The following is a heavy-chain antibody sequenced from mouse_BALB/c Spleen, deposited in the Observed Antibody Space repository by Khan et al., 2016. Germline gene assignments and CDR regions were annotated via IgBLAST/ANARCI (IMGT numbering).Heavy chain of an antibody. CDR3: ARSNYGNYEEGYTMDY. CDR1: GFNIKDTY. Sequence: VQLQQSGAELVKPGASVKLSCTASGFNIKDTYMHWVKQRPEQGLEWLGRIDPANGNTKYDPKFQGKATITADPSSNTAYLQLSSLTSEDTAVYYCARSNYGNYEEGYTMDYWGQGTSVTVSS. D-gene: IGHD2-1*01. V-gene: IGHV14-3*02. J-gene: IGHJ4*01. CDR2: IDPANGNT.